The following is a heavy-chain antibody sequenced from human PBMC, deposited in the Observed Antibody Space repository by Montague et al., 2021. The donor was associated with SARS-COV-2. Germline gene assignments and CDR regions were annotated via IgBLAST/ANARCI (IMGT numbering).Heavy chain of an antibody. J-gene: IGHJ4*02. CDR3: ARWDPQTLTLIGLRGKSASDY. CDR1: GGSFSGYY. CDR2: INHSGTT. V-gene: IGHV4-34*01. D-gene: IGHD4-23*01. Sequence: SETLSLTCAVYGGSFSGYYWTWIRQSPGKGLEWIAEINHSGTTNYNFNPSLRSRVTMSVDTSKSQFSVKLSSVTAADTGVYYCARWDPQTLTLIGLRGKSASDYWGQGTLVTVSS.